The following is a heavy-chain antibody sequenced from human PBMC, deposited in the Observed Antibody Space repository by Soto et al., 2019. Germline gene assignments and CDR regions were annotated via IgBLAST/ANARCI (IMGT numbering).Heavy chain of an antibody. CDR1: GFTFSSYA. D-gene: IGHD3-22*01. V-gene: IGHV3-9*01. CDR3: AKDTGDYYDSSGYSFDY. Sequence: GGSLRLSCAASGFTFSSYAMSWVRQAPGKGLEWVSGISWNSGSIGYADSVKGRFTISRDNAKNSLYLQMNSLRAEDTALYYCAKDTGDYYDSSGYSFDYWGQGTLVTVSS. J-gene: IGHJ4*02. CDR2: ISWNSGSI.